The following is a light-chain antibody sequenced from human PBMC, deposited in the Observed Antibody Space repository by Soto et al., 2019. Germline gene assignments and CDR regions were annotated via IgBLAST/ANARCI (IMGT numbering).Light chain of an antibody. J-gene: IGKJ2*02. CDR3: QQYNNWPPGT. CDR1: QSVSSN. Sequence: EIVLTQSPATLSVSPGERATLSCRASQSVSSNLAWYQQKPGQAPRLLLYGASTRATGIPARCSGSGSGTEFTLTISSLQSEDFAVYDCQQYNNWPPGTFGQGTKLEIK. V-gene: IGKV3-15*01. CDR2: GAS.